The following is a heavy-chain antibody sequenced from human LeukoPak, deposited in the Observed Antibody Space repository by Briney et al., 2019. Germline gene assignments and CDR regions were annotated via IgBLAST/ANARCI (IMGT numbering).Heavy chain of an antibody. D-gene: IGHD3-22*01. CDR3: ARVGYDSSGHLDY. CDR2: ISSSSSYI. V-gene: IGHV3-21*01. J-gene: IGHJ4*02. Sequence: GGSLRLSCAASGFTFSSYSMNWVRQAPGKGLEWVSSISSSSSYIYYADSVKGRFTISRDNAKNSLYLQMNSLRAEDTAVYYCARVGYDSSGHLDYWGQGTLVTVSS. CDR1: GFTFSSYS.